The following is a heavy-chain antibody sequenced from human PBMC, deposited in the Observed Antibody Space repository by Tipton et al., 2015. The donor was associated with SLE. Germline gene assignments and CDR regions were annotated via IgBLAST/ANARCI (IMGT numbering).Heavy chain of an antibody. D-gene: IGHD1/OR15-1a*01. CDR3: ARWGAGSRGNWFDP. CDR2: IYYTGAT. CDR1: GGSISNYY. Sequence: TLSLTCTVSGGSISNYYWTWIWQPPGKGLEWIGTIYYTGATYYNPSLKSRVTISVDTSKNHFSLKLSSVTAADTAVYYCARWGAGSRGNWFDPWGQGTLITVSS. J-gene: IGHJ5*02. V-gene: IGHV4-59*01.